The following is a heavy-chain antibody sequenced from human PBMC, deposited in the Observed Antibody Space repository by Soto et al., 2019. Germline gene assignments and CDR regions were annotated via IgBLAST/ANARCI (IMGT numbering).Heavy chain of an antibody. CDR3: ARDRIAVAGNPEYFQH. J-gene: IGHJ1*01. V-gene: IGHV3-33*01. CDR2: IRFDGSNT. D-gene: IGHD6-19*01. Sequence: PGGSLRLSCAASGFTFDNYVMHWVRQAPGKGLEWVAVIRFDGSNTYYGDSVKGRFTISRDNSKNTLYLQMNSLRAEDTAVYYCARDRIAVAGNPEYFQHWGQGTLVTVSS. CDR1: GFTFDNYV.